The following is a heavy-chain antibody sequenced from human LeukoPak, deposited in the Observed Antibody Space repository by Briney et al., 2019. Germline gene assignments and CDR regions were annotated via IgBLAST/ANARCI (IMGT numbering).Heavy chain of an antibody. V-gene: IGHV3-49*04. J-gene: IGHJ4*02. CDR3: TRAPHPRCSSSGCYLDY. CDR2: IQAKAYGRAT. D-gene: IGHD2-2*01. CDR1: GFTFGGYA. Sequence: PGGSLRLSCSTSGFTFGGYAMSWVRQAPGKGLEWVGFIQAKAYGRATKYAASVNGRFSISRDDSQSIANLQMNDLKTEDTAVYYCTRAPHPRCSSSGCYLDYWGQGTLVTVSS.